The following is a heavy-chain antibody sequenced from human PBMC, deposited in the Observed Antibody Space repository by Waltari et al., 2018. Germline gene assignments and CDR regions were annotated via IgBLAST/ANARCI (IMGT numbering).Heavy chain of an antibody. CDR2: IHPSGGST. J-gene: IGHJ4*02. V-gene: IGHV1-46*01. CDR1: GYTFTSYY. Sequence: QVQLVQSGAEVKKPGASVKVSCKASGYTFTSYYMNWVRQAPGQGLEWMGIIHPSGGSTNYARNCQGRVTMTRDTSTSTVYMELSSLRSDDTAVYYCARARSRSDYFDYWGQGTLVTVSS. CDR3: ARARSRSDYFDY.